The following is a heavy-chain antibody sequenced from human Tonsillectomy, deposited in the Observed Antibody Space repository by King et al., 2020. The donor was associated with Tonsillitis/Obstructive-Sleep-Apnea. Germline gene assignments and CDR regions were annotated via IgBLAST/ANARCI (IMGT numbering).Heavy chain of an antibody. Sequence: QLVESGGGLVQPGGSLRLSCAASGFTFSSYAMSWVRQAPGKGLEWVSAISGSGGSTYYADSVKGRFTISRDNSKNTLYLQMNSLRAEDTAVYYCAKDGFGLDYDILTGYYKIYYFDYWGQGTLVTVSS. CDR1: GFTFSSYA. D-gene: IGHD3-9*01. V-gene: IGHV3-23*04. CDR3: AKDGFGLDYDILTGYYKIYYFDY. CDR2: ISGSGGST. J-gene: IGHJ4*02.